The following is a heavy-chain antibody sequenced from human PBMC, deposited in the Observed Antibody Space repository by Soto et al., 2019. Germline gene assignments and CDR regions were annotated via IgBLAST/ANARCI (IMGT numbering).Heavy chain of an antibody. CDR3: ARLGVAVAGFDY. V-gene: IGHV4-39*01. CDR1: GGSISSSSYY. CDR2: IYYSGST. D-gene: IGHD6-19*01. J-gene: IGHJ4*02. Sequence: SETLSLTCTVSGGSISSSSYYWGWIRQPPGKGLEWIGSIYYSGSTYYNPSLKSRVTISVDTSKNQFSLKLSSVTAADTAVYYCARLGVAVAGFDYWGQGTLVTVSS.